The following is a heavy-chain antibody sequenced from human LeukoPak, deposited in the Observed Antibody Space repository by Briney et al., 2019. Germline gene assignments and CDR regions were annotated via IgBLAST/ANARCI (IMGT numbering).Heavy chain of an antibody. Sequence: GGSLRLSCAASGFTLSSHYTRWVRQAPGKGLEWVSAICGSGGSTYYADSVKGRFTISRDNSKNRLYLQMNSLSAEHTSVYYCGNLSLRQYQILSPFLYWGQGSLVTVSS. J-gene: IGHJ4*02. V-gene: IGHV3-23*01. D-gene: IGHD2-2*01. CDR1: GFTLSSHY. CDR3: GNLSLRQYQILSPFLY. CDR2: ICGSGGST.